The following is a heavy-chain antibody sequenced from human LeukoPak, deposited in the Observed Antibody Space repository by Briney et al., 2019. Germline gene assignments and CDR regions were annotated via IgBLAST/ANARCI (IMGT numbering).Heavy chain of an antibody. CDR2: ISWNSGSI. D-gene: IGHD6-13*01. V-gene: IGHV3-9*01. CDR1: GFTFDDYA. J-gene: IGHJ5*02. CDR3: AKAVGIAAAGNWFDP. Sequence: GRSLRLSCAASGFTFDDYAMHWVRQAPGKGLEWVSGISWNSGSIGYADSVKGRFTISRDNAKNSLYLQMNSLRAEDTALYYCAKAVGIAAAGNWFDPWSQGTLVTVSS.